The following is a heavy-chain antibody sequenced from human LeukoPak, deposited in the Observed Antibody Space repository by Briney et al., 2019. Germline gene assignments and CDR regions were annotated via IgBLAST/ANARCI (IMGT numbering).Heavy chain of an antibody. V-gene: IGHV4-34*01. J-gene: IGHJ5*02. CDR1: GGSFSGYY. CDR3: ARGRGFDP. CDR2: INQSGST. Sequence: SETLSLTCAVYGGSFSGYYWSWIRQSPGKGLEWIGEINQSGSTNYNPSLKSRVSISIDTSNNQFSLKLSSVTAADTAVFYCARGRGFDPWGQGTLVTVSS.